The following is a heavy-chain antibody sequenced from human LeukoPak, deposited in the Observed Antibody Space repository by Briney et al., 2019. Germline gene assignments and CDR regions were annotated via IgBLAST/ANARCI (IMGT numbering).Heavy chain of an antibody. CDR1: GFIMGSYC. D-gene: IGHD2-8*02. V-gene: IGHV3-7*01. CDR3: GRAGYCGGDGFGG. Sequence: GGSLRLFCVASGFIMGSYCTSWVRQAPGKGLEWVANIRQDGSEKYYVDSVKGRLTISRDNAKNSLYLQMNNLTAADTAIYYCGRAGYCGGDGFGGQGPGTRITVSS. CDR2: IRQDGSEK. J-gene: IGHJ3*01.